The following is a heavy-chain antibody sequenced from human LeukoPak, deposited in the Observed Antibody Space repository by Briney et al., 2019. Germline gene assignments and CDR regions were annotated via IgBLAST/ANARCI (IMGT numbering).Heavy chain of an antibody. D-gene: IGHD6-13*01. CDR3: ARVPAAGTSFDP. Sequence: GGSLRLSCAASGFIFNNYWMHWVRQAPGKGLVWVSRINSDGSSTSYADSVKGRFTISRDNAKNTLYLQMNSLRAEDTAVYYCARVPAAGTSFDPWSQGTLVTVSS. V-gene: IGHV3-74*01. CDR2: INSDGSST. CDR1: GFIFNNYW. J-gene: IGHJ5*02.